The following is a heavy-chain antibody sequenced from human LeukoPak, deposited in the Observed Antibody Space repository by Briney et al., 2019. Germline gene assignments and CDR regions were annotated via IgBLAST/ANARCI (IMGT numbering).Heavy chain of an antibody. Sequence: KPSETLSLTCAVYGGSFSGYYWSWIRQPPGKGLEWIGEINHSGSTNYNPSLNSRVTIFVDTSKNQFSLELSSVTAADTAVYYCARRVLLGYSYANQFYFDYWGQGILVTVSS. D-gene: IGHD5-18*01. J-gene: IGHJ4*02. CDR1: GGSFSGYY. CDR3: ARRVLLGYSYANQFYFDY. CDR2: INHSGST. V-gene: IGHV4-34*01.